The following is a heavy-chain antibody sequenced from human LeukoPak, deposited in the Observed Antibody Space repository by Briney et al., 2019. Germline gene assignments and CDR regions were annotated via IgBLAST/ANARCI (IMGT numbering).Heavy chain of an antibody. CDR1: GGSISSYY. CDR2: IYYSGST. D-gene: IGHD3-22*01. J-gene: IGHJ3*02. CDR3: AREGPEYYYDSSGSKAIDI. V-gene: IGHV4-59*01. Sequence: SETLSLTCTVSGGSISSYYWSWIRQPPGKGLEWIGYIYYSGSTNYNPSLKSRVTISVDTSKNQFSLKLSSVTAADTAVYYCAREGPEYYYDSSGSKAIDIWGQGTMVTVS.